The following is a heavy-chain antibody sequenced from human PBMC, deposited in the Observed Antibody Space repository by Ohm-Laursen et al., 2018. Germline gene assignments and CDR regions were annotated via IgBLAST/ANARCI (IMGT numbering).Heavy chain of an antibody. CDR1: GFTFSSYS. J-gene: IGHJ4*02. CDR2: ISSSSSTI. V-gene: IGHV3-48*01. Sequence: SLRLSCAASGFTFSSYSMNWVRQAPGKGLEWVSYISSSSSTIYYADSVEGRFTIPRDNAKNSLYLQMNSLRAEDTAVYYCARDRRDFDYWGQGTLVTVSS. D-gene: IGHD2-21*01. CDR3: ARDRRDFDY.